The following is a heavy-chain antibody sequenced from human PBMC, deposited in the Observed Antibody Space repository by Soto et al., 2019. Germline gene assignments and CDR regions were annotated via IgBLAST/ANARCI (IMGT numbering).Heavy chain of an antibody. D-gene: IGHD4-4*01. CDR3: ASSYPGYSNYDPLVVYYYGMDV. Sequence: GASVKVSCKASGGTFSSYAISCVRQAPGQGLEWMGGIIPIFGTANYAQKFQGRVTITADESTSTAYMELSSLRSEDTAVYYCASSYPGYSNYDPLVVYYYGMDVWGQGTTVTVSS. J-gene: IGHJ6*02. CDR2: IIPIFGTA. V-gene: IGHV1-69*13. CDR1: GGTFSSYA.